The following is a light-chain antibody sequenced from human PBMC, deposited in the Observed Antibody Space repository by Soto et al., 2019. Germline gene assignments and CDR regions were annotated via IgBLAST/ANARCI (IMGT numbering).Light chain of an antibody. V-gene: IGKV3-20*01. CDR1: QSVSSSY. Sequence: EIVLTQSPGTLSLSPGERATLSCRASQSVSSSYLAWYQQKPGQAPRLLIYGASSVATGIPDRFSGSGSGTDFTLTISRLEPEDFAVYYCHQYGSAPVTFGGGTKVEIK. CDR2: GAS. CDR3: HQYGSAPVT. J-gene: IGKJ4*01.